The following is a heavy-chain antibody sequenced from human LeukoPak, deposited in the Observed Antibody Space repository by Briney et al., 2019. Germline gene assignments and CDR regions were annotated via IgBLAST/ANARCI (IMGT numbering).Heavy chain of an antibody. D-gene: IGHD3-10*01. V-gene: IGHV3-73*01. CDR1: GFTFSGSA. CDR2: IRSKANSYAT. CDR3: TVGPAWFGESNFDY. Sequence: PGGSLRLSCAASGFTFSGSAMHWVRQASGKGLDWVGRIRSKANSYATAYAASVKGRFTISRDDSKNTAYLQMNSLKPEDTAVYYCTVGPAWFGESNFDYWGQGILVPVSS. J-gene: IGHJ4*02.